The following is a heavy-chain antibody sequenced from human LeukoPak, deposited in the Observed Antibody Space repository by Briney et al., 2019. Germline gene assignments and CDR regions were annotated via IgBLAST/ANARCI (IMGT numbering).Heavy chain of an antibody. V-gene: IGHV4-39*07. CDR2: IYSSGST. CDR1: GASISGSGYY. D-gene: IGHD2-2*01. Sequence: SETLSLTCAVSGASISGSGYYWGWIRQPPGKGLEWIGNIYSSGSTYYNASLQSRVTISIDTSKNQFSLRLSSVTAADTAVYYCARTSWVNYYYYFMDVWGKGTTVTISS. J-gene: IGHJ6*03. CDR3: ARTSWVNYYYYFMDV.